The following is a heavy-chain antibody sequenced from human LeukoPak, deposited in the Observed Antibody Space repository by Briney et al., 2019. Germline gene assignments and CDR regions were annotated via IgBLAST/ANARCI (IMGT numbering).Heavy chain of an antibody. CDR2: ISGSGGST. V-gene: IGHV3-23*01. J-gene: IGHJ5*02. Sequence: QPVGSLRLSWAASGFSFSSCWMSWVRQAPGKGLEWVSAISGSGGSTYYADSVKGRFTISRDNSKNTLYLQMDSLRAEDTAVYYCAKDFFGSGSYNWFDPWGQGTLVTVSS. CDR1: GFSFSSCW. CDR3: AKDFFGSGSYNWFDP. D-gene: IGHD3-10*01.